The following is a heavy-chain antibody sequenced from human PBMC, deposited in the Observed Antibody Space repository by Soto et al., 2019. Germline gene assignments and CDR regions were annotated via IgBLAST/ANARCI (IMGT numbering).Heavy chain of an antibody. V-gene: IGHV1-18*01. CDR3: ARDNPEGVDYYDSSGPDSPYFDY. CDR1: GYTFTSYG. CDR2: ISAYNGNT. D-gene: IGHD3-22*01. Sequence: ASVKVSCKASGYTFTSYGISWVRQAPGQGLEWMGWISAYNGNTNYAQKLQGRVTMTTDTSTSTAYMELRSLRSDDTAVYYCARDNPEGVDYYDSSGPDSPYFDYWGQGTLVTVSS. J-gene: IGHJ4*02.